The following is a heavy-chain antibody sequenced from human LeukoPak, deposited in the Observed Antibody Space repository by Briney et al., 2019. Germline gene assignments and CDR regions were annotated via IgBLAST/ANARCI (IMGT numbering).Heavy chain of an antibody. CDR3: ARDLSMIVDYGFDY. CDR1: GYTFTSYY. D-gene: IGHD3-22*01. CDR2: INPSGGST. J-gene: IGHJ4*02. V-gene: IGHV1-46*01. Sequence: GASVKVSCKASGYTFTSYYMHWVRQAPGQGLEWMGIINPSGGSTSYAQKFQGRVTMTRDTSISTAYMELSRLRSDDTAVYYCARDLSMIVDYGFDYWGQGTLVTVSS.